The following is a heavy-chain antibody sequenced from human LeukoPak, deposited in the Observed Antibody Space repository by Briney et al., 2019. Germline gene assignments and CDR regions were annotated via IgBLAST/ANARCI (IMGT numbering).Heavy chain of an antibody. J-gene: IGHJ3*02. CDR3: AKDRGSGSSGQWLVLADAFDI. V-gene: IGHV3-23*01. CDR2: ISGSGGST. CDR1: GFTFSSYA. D-gene: IGHD6-19*01. Sequence: PGGSLRLSCAASGFTFSSYAMSWVRQAPGKGLEWVSAISGSGGSTYYADSVKGRFTISRDNSKNTLYLQMNSLRAEDTAVYYCAKDRGSGSSGQWLVLADAFDIWGQGTMVTVSS.